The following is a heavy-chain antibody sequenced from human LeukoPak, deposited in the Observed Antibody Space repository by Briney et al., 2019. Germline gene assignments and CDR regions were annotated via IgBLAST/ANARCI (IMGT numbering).Heavy chain of an antibody. CDR1: GFTFSSYA. Sequence: GGSLRLSCAASGFTFSSYAMSWVRQAPGKGLEWVSAISGSGGSTYYADSVKGRFTISRDNSKNTLYLQMNGLRAEDTAVYYCAKGSDLFWSGSMWFDPWGQGTLVTVSS. CDR3: AKGSDLFWSGSMWFDP. V-gene: IGHV3-23*01. CDR2: ISGSGGST. J-gene: IGHJ5*02. D-gene: IGHD3-3*01.